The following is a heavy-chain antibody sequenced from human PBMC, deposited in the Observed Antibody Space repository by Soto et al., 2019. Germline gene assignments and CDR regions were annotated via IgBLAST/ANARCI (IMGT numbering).Heavy chain of an antibody. CDR3: AKDAVYNDGLWLMDS. Sequence: EVQLLESGGGLVQPGGSLRLSCAASGFTISTYAVTWVRQAPGKGLECVSGVTGSGGQIHYADSVKGRFTISKDNSKNTLYLQMSSLRDEDTALYYCAKDAVYNDGLWLMDSWGQGTLVTVSS. CDR2: VTGSGGQI. CDR1: GFTISTYA. V-gene: IGHV3-23*01. J-gene: IGHJ5*02. D-gene: IGHD2-21*01.